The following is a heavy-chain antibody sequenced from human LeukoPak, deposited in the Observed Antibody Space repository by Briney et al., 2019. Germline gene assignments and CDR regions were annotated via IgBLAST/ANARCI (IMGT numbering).Heavy chain of an antibody. CDR1: GGTFSSYT. Sequence: SSVKVSCKASGGTFSSYTISWVRQAPGQGLEWMGRIIPILGIANYAQKFQGRVTITADKSTSTAYMDLSSLRSEDTAVYYCARDKFGSSSWSYYFDYWGQGTLVTVSS. V-gene: IGHV1-69*04. J-gene: IGHJ4*02. D-gene: IGHD6-13*01. CDR3: ARDKFGSSSWSYYFDY. CDR2: IIPILGIA.